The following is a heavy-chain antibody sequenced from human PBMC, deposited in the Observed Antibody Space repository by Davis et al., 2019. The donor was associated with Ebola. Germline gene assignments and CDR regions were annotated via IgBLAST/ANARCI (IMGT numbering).Heavy chain of an antibody. CDR1: GGSISSYY. Sequence: SETLSLTCTVSGGSISSYYWSWIRQPPGKGLEWIGYIYYSGNTNSTPSLKSRVTISVDTSKNQFSLRLSSVTAADTAVYYCARVDFTYRGDFSKAFDIWGQGTMVTVSS. V-gene: IGHV4-59*01. J-gene: IGHJ3*02. CDR3: ARVDFTYRGDFSKAFDI. CDR2: IYYSGNT. D-gene: IGHD2-21*02.